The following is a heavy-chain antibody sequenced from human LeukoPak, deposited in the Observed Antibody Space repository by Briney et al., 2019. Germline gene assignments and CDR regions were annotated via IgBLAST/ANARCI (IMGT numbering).Heavy chain of an antibody. J-gene: IGHJ4*02. V-gene: IGHV3-33*01. CDR2: IWEDGSNI. Sequence: GGSLRLSCAASGFTFSTYGMHWVRQAPGKGLECVAGIWEDGSNIYYADSVKGRFIISRDNSKNTLYLQMNSLRAEDTAVYYCARAGYNSGWYEYWGQGTLVAVSS. D-gene: IGHD6-19*01. CDR1: GFTFSTYG. CDR3: ARAGYNSGWYEY.